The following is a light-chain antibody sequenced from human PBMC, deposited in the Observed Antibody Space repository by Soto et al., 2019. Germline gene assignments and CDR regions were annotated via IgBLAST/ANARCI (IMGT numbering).Light chain of an antibody. V-gene: IGLV2-14*03. J-gene: IGLJ1*01. CDR3: RSFTSNXIYV. CDR1: HNDICTYDY. Sequence: QSFLPQPTSVSGSPGQSITISCTGNHNDICTYDYVSWYQQHPGRAPRLLIHGVTTRPSGISGRFSASKSGLTASLTISGLQPEDEADYYCRSFTSNXIYVFGPGTKVXV. CDR2: GVT.